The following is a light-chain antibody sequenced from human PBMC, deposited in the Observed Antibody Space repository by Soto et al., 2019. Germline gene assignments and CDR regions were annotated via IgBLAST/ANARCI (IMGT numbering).Light chain of an antibody. CDR1: QSISSY. CDR3: QQSYRTPYT. V-gene: IGKV1-39*01. Sequence: DIQMTPSPSSLSASVGDRVTITCRASQSISSYLNWYQQKPGKAPKVLIYAASSLQSGVPSRFSGSGSGTDFTLTISSLQPEDFATYYCQQSYRTPYTFGQGTKLELK. J-gene: IGKJ2*01. CDR2: AAS.